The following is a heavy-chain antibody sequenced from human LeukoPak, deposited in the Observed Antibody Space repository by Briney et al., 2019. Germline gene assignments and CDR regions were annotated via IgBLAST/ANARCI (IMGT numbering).Heavy chain of an antibody. D-gene: IGHD4-11*01. CDR1: GFTFGDYA. CDR2: IRSKPYGGTA. J-gene: IGHJ6*03. CDR3: SRFTYSSLYSYYYKDV. Sequence: GGSLRLSXTTSGFTFGDYAMTWVRQAPGKGLEWVGFIRSKPYGGTAEYAASMEGRFTISRDDSKSIAYLQMNSLKTEDTAVYYCSRFTYSSLYSYYYKDVWGKGTTVTVSS. V-gene: IGHV3-49*04.